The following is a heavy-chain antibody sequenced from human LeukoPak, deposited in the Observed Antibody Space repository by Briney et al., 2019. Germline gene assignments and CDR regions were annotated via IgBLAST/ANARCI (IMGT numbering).Heavy chain of an antibody. CDR2: SKSKTDGGTS. CDR3: TTDPEVYSYGLWADY. D-gene: IGHD5-18*01. Sequence: GGSLRLSCAVSGFTFSNAWMSWVRQAPGKGLEWVGRSKSKTDGGTSDYAAPVKGRFTILRDNSQNTLYLKMNSLKTEDTAVYYCTTDPEVYSYGLWADYWGQGTLVTVSS. CDR1: GFTFSNAW. V-gene: IGHV3-15*01. J-gene: IGHJ4*02.